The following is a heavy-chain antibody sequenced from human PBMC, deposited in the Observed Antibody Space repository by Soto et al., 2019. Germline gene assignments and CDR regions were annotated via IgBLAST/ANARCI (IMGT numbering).Heavy chain of an antibody. J-gene: IGHJ4*02. Sequence: SVKVSCKASGFTFTSSAMQWVRQARGQRLEWIGWIVVGSGNTNYAQKFQERVTITRDMSTSTAYMELSSLRSEDTAVYYCAAVPAYGDNNDDYWGQGTLVTVTS. CDR3: AAVPAYGDNNDDY. V-gene: IGHV1-58*02. CDR1: GFTFTSSA. D-gene: IGHD4-17*01. CDR2: IVVGSGNT.